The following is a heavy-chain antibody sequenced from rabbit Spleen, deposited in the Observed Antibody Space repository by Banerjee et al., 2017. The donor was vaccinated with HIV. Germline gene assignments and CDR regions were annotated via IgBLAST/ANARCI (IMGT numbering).Heavy chain of an antibody. CDR3: ARDGSGWGANFNL. J-gene: IGHJ4*01. Sequence: QEQLEESGGDLVKPEGSLTLTCKASGLDFSNSYWICWVRQAPGKGLEWIACIDAGYRGSTYYASWAKGRFTISKTSSTTVTLQMTSLTAADTATYFCARDGSGWGANFNLWGQGTLVTVS. CDR1: GLDFSNSYW. V-gene: IGHV1S45*01. D-gene: IGHD4-1*01. CDR2: IDAGYRGST.